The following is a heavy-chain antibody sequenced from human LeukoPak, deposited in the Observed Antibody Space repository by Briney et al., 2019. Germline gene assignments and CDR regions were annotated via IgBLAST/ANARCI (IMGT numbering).Heavy chain of an antibody. CDR1: GYTFTSYG. CDR3: ARGVSWSGYYRIPLENWFDP. V-gene: IGHV1-18*01. D-gene: IGHD3-3*01. Sequence: ASVKVSCKASGYTFTSYGISWVRQAPGQGLEWMGWISAYNGNTNYAQKLQGRVTMTTDTSTSTAYMELRSLRSDDTAVYYCARGVSWSGYYRIPLENWFDPWGQGTLVTVSS. J-gene: IGHJ5*02. CDR2: ISAYNGNT.